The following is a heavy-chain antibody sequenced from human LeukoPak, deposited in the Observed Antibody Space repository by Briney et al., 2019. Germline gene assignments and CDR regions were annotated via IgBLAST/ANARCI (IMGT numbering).Heavy chain of an antibody. CDR3: APPPIAATGN. CDR1: GFTVSSNF. V-gene: IGHV3-7*01. CDR2: IRQDGGAK. D-gene: IGHD6-13*01. Sequence: PGGSLRLSCAASGFTVSSNFMSRVRQAPGEGLEWVANIRQDGGAKNYVDSVKGRFTISRDNAKKSLYLQMNSLRAEDTAVYYCAPPPIAATGNWGQGSLVTVSS. J-gene: IGHJ4*02.